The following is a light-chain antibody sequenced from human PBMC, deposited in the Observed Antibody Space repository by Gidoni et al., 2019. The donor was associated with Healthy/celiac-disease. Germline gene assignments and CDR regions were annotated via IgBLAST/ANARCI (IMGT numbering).Light chain of an antibody. Sequence: EIVLPQSPATLSLSPGERATLSCRASQSVSSYLAWYQQKPGQAPRLLIYDASNRATGIPARFSGSGSGTDFTLTISSLEPEDFAVYYCQQRSNWPGLTFGGXTKVEIK. J-gene: IGKJ4*01. CDR1: QSVSSY. CDR2: DAS. CDR3: QQRSNWPGLT. V-gene: IGKV3-11*01.